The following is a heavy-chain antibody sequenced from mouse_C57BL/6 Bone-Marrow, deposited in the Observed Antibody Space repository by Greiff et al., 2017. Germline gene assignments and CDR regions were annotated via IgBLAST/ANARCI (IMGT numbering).Heavy chain of an antibody. CDR2: INPGSGGT. J-gene: IGHJ3*01. CDR3: ARGSSYAY. V-gene: IGHV1-54*01. CDR1: GYAFTNYL. D-gene: IGHD1-1*01. Sequence: QVQLQQSGAELVRPGTSVKVSCKASGYAFTNYLIEWVKQRPGQGLEWIGGINPGSGGTNYTEKFKGKATLTADTSSSTAYMQLSSLTSEDSAVYFCARGSSYAYWGQGTLVTVSA.